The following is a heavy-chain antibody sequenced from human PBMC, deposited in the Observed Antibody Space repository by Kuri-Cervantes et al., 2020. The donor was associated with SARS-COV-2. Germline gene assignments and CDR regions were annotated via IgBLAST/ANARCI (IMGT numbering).Heavy chain of an antibody. CDR1: GYRFSGYW. D-gene: IGHD2-2*01. CDR2: IFPRDSDT. CDR3: ASPSDSSNSFDH. V-gene: IGHV5-51*01. J-gene: IGHJ5*02. Sequence: GESLKISCKASGYRFSGYWIGRVRQMSGKGLEWMGVIFPRDSDTRYSPSFRGHVTISVDMSTSTTYLQWSSLKASDTAMYYCASPSDSSNSFDHWGQGTLVTVSS.